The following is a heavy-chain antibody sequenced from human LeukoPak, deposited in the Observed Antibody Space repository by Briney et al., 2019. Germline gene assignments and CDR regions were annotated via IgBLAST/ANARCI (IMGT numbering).Heavy chain of an antibody. J-gene: IGHJ3*02. CDR3: ARQPGGTAAFDI. Sequence: SETLSLTCTVSGGSINSYYWSWIRQPPGKGLEWIGYISYTGGETNYNPSLKSRLTISIDTSKNRFSLMLTSVTAADTAVYYCARQPGGTAAFDIWAQGTMVTVFS. CDR1: GGSINSYY. D-gene: IGHD1-14*01. V-gene: IGHV4-59*08. CDR2: ISYTGGET.